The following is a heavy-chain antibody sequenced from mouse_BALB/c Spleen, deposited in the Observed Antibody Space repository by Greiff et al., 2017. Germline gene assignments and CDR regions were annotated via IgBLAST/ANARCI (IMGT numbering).Heavy chain of an antibody. V-gene: IGHV1-4*01. CDR2: INPSSGYT. D-gene: IGHD1-1*01. CDR3: ARITTVVVSYYYAMDY. J-gene: IGHJ4*01. CDR1: GYTFTSYT. Sequence: VQLVESGAELARPGASVKMSCKASGYTFTSYTMHWVKQRPGQGLEWIGYINPSSGYTNYNQKFKDKATLTADKSSSTAYMQLSSLTSEDSAVYYCARITTVVVSYYYAMDYWGQGTSVTVSS.